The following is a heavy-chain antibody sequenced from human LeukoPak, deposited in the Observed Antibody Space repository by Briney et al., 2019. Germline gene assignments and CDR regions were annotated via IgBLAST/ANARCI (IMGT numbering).Heavy chain of an antibody. V-gene: IGHV4-39*01. Sequence: KPSETLSLTCTVSGGSISSSSYYWGWIRQPPGKGLEGIGSIYYSGSNYYNPSLKSRVTISVDTSKNQFSLKLSSVTAADTAVYYCARQGAFNYWGQGTLVTVSS. CDR2: IYYSGSN. D-gene: IGHD3-16*01. CDR1: GGSISSSSYY. J-gene: IGHJ4*02. CDR3: ARQGAFNY.